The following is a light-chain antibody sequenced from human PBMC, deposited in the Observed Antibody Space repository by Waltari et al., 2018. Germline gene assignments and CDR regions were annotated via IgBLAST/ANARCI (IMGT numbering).Light chain of an antibody. V-gene: IGLV3-21*02. Sequence: SYVLTQPPAVSVAPGQTATITCGGGNIAFKNVHWYLQRPGQAPVLAVHDDSDRPSGIPGRVSGSNSGNTATLTISGVEAGDEADYYCQVWNSDSDDMGIFGPGTTVFVL. J-gene: IGLJ1*01. CDR3: QVWNSDSDDMGI. CDR2: DDS. CDR1: NIAFKN.